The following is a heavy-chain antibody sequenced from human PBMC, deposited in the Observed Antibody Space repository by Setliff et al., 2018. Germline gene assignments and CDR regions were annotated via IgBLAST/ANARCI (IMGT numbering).Heavy chain of an antibody. CDR1: GGTFRTDG. J-gene: IGHJ4*02. D-gene: IGHD3-22*01. V-gene: IGHV1-69*13. CDR2: IIPVFRTA. Sequence: SVKVSCKASGGTFRTDGLSWVRQAPGRGLEWMGRIIPVFRTANYAQKFRGRVTITADEVARTAYMELSTLRSEDTAVYYCARDTRDKYDSSGYYLSLDSWGQGSLVTVSS. CDR3: ARDTRDKYDSSGYYLSLDS.